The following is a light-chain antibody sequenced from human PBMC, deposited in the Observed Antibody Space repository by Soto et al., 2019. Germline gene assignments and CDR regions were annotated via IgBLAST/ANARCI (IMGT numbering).Light chain of an antibody. CDR3: QSYDSSLSASV. Sequence: QSVLTQPPSVSGAPGQRVTISCTGSSSNIGAGYDVHWYQQLPGTAPKLLIYENNNRPSGVPDRFSGSKSGTSASLAITGLQAEDEADYYCQSYDSSLSASVFGGGTKLTVL. CDR2: ENN. J-gene: IGLJ2*01. CDR1: SSNIGAGYD. V-gene: IGLV1-40*01.